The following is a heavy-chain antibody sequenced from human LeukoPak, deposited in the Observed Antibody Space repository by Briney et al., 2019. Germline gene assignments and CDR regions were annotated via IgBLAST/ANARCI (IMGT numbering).Heavy chain of an antibody. CDR1: GYTFTSYY. V-gene: IGHV1-46*01. Sequence: ASVKVSCKASGYTFTSYYIHWVRQAPGQGLGWMGIINPRGGGTSYAPRFQGRVTMTRDTSTSTVYMELSSLRSEDTAVYYCARVDYGGNLDYWGQGTLVTVSS. CDR3: ARVDYGGNLDY. D-gene: IGHD4-23*01. CDR2: INPRGGGT. J-gene: IGHJ4*02.